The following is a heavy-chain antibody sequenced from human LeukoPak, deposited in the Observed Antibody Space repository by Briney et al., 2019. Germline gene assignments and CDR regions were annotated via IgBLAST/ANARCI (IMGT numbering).Heavy chain of an antibody. V-gene: IGHV6-1*01. Sequence: SQTLSLTCAISGDSVSSNSAAWNWSRQSPSRGLEWLGRTYYRSKWYFEYAVSVKSRVTINAHTSKSQFSLQLNSVTPEDTAVYYCARVSGNYYYAMDVWSQGTTVTVSS. CDR1: GDSVSSNSAA. CDR2: TYYRSKWYF. CDR3: ARVSGNYYYAMDV. J-gene: IGHJ6*02. D-gene: IGHD2-15*01.